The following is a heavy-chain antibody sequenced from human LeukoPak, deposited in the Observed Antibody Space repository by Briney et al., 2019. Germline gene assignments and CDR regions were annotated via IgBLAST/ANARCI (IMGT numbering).Heavy chain of an antibody. CDR2: IIPIFGTA. J-gene: IGHJ3*02. Sequence: SVKVSCKASGGTFSSYAISWVRQAPGQGLEWMGGIIPIFGTANYAQKFQGRVTITADESTSTAYMELSSLRSEDTAVYYCARGDSSSAPAFDIWGQGTMVTASS. CDR1: GGTFSSYA. V-gene: IGHV1-69*13. D-gene: IGHD6-13*01. CDR3: ARGDSSSAPAFDI.